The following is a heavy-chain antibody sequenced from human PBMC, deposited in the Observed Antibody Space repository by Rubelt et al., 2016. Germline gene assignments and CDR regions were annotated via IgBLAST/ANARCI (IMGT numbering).Heavy chain of an antibody. Sequence: QVQLRQWGAGLLKPSETLSLTCAVYGGSISGYYWSWIRQPPGKGLEWIGEINHSGSTNYNPSLKSRVTISADTSKNQVSLMWRSVTAADTAVYYCARTGPSTSSIYWGQGTLVTVSS. V-gene: IGHV4-34*01. CDR1: GGSISGYY. D-gene: IGHD6-6*01. CDR3: ARTGPSTSSIY. CDR2: INHSGST. J-gene: IGHJ4*02.